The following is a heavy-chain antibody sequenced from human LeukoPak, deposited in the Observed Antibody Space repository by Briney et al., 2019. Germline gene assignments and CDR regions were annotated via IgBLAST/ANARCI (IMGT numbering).Heavy chain of an antibody. V-gene: IGHV3-7*04. CDR1: GFTYRTYW. J-gene: IGHJ3*01. CDR2: IRQDGSEK. D-gene: IGHD3-22*01. Sequence: PPGGSLRPSCAASGFTYRTYWMTWVRQAPGKGLEWVANIRQDGSEKYYVDSVKGRFNISGDNAKNSLYLQMSSLRAEDTAVYYCARDLTYYHDSSGFFYDAFDVWGQGTMVTVSS. CDR3: ARDLTYYHDSSGFFYDAFDV.